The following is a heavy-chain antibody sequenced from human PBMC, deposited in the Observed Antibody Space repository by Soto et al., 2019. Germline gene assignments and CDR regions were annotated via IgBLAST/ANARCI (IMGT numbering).Heavy chain of an antibody. CDR3: AKGGYNYGFLFDC. J-gene: IGHJ4*02. V-gene: IGHV3-23*01. CDR1: GFTFSIYA. Sequence: GGSLRLSCAASGFTFSIYAMSWVRQAPGKGLEWVSAISGSGDNTYYADPVKGRFTISRDNSKNTLYLQMNSLRAEDTAVYYCAKGGYNYGFLFDCWGQGTLVTVSS. CDR2: ISGSGDNT. D-gene: IGHD5-18*01.